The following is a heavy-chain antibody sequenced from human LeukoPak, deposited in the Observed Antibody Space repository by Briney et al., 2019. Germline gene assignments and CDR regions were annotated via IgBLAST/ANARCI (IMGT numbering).Heavy chain of an antibody. D-gene: IGHD2-8*02. CDR1: VASITQHY. CDR3: TRGSTGHYRSLGGFAFDI. CDR2: LYYDGST. Sequence: RSGTLSLTCTVSVASITQHYWSWIRQPPGKGVEYIGSLYYDGSTNYTSSVRSRVTILVDTSKDQFTLNLRSVSAADTAKYYCTRGSTGHYRSLGGFAFDIWGQGTMVAVSS. J-gene: IGHJ3*02. V-gene: IGHV4-59*11.